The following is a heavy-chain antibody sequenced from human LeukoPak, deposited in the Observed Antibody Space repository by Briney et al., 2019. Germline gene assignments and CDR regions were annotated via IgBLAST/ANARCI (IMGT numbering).Heavy chain of an antibody. Sequence: SLKLSCKASGCTFSSYAINWVRQAPGQGLEWMGGIIPIFGTANYAQKFQGRVTITADESTSTAYMELSSLRSEDTAVYYCARGDYGGKFHYYGMDVWGQGTTVTVSS. CDR2: IIPIFGTA. D-gene: IGHD4-23*01. CDR1: GCTFSSYA. V-gene: IGHV1-69*13. CDR3: ARGDYGGKFHYYGMDV. J-gene: IGHJ6*02.